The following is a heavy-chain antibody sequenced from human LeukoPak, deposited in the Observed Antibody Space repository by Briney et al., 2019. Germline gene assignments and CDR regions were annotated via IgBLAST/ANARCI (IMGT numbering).Heavy chain of an antibody. J-gene: IGHJ6*03. V-gene: IGHV4-39*01. D-gene: IGHD6-19*01. CDR3: AKTYSSGWIYYYYYYMDL. CDR1: GFTFSSYG. Sequence: GSLRLSCAASGFTFSSYGMSWIRQPPGKGLEWIGSIYYSGSTYYNPSLKSRVTISVDTSKNQFSLKLSSVTAADTAVYYCAKTYSSGWIYYYYYYMDLWGTGTTVTVSS. CDR2: IYYSGST.